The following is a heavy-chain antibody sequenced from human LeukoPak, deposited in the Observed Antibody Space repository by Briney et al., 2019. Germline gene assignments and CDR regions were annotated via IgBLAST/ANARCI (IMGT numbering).Heavy chain of an antibody. CDR1: GFTFRNYV. CDR2: ISGSGGST. J-gene: IGHJ4*02. V-gene: IGHV3-23*01. CDR3: AKEAGDYGQY. Sequence: GGSLRLSCAASGFTFRNYVIHWVRQAPGKGLEWVSAISGSGGSTYYADSVKGRFTISRDNSKSTLYLQMNSLRAEDTAVYYCAKEAGDYGQYWGQGTLVTVSS. D-gene: IGHD4-17*01.